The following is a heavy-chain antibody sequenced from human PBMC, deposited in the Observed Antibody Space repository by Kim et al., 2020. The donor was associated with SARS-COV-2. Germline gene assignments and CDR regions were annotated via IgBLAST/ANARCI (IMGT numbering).Heavy chain of an antibody. CDR3: ASRVKRGYSYGPFDY. D-gene: IGHD5-18*01. J-gene: IGHJ4*02. Sequence: CQGRVTITADESTRTAYMELSSLRSEDTAVYYCASRVKRGYSYGPFDYWGQGTLVTVSS. V-gene: IGHV1-69*01.